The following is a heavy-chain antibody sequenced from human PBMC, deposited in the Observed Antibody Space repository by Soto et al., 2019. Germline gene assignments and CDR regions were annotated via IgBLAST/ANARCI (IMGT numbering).Heavy chain of an antibody. CDR3: AGGSHSTTWYGGQFDY. V-gene: IGHV3-21*01. CDR1: GFTFNSYT. D-gene: IGHD6-13*01. CDR2: VSSSSTYI. Sequence: EVQLVDSGGGLVKPGGSLRLSCAASGFTFNSYTMNWVRQAPGKGLEWVSSVSSSSTYIYYADSVKGRFTISRDNAKNSLYLQMNSLRAEDTAIYYCAGGSHSTTWYGGQFDYWGQGTLVTVSS. J-gene: IGHJ4*02.